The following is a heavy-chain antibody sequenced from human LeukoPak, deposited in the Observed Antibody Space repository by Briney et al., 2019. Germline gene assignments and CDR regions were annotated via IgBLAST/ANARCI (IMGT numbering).Heavy chain of an antibody. Sequence: SETLSLTCTVSGGSISSYYWSWIRQPPGKGLEWIGYIYYSGSTNYNPSLKSRVTISVDTSKNQFSLKLSPVTAADTAVYYCARISRDGYNYYFDYWGQGTLVTVSS. V-gene: IGHV4-59*01. CDR1: GGSISSYY. J-gene: IGHJ4*02. CDR2: IYYSGST. CDR3: ARISRDGYNYYFDY. D-gene: IGHD5-24*01.